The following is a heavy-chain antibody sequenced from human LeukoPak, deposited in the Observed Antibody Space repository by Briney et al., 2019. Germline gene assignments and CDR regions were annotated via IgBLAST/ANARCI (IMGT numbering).Heavy chain of an antibody. V-gene: IGHV3-11*01. J-gene: IGHJ5*02. CDR3: ARDTWFGEFHSGWFDP. D-gene: IGHD3-10*01. Sequence: GGSLSLSCAASGFTFSDYYMSWIRQAPGKGLEWVSYISSSGSTIYYADSVKGRFTISRDNAKNSLYLQMSSLRAEDTAVYYCARDTWFGEFHSGWFDPWGQGTLVTVSS. CDR2: ISSSGSTI. CDR1: GFTFSDYY.